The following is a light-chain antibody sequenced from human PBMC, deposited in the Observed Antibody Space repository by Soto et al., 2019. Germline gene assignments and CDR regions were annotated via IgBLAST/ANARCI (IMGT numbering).Light chain of an antibody. CDR2: GAS. CDR1: QSVSSSY. CDR3: QQYGSSGI. J-gene: IGKJ2*01. V-gene: IGKV3-20*01. Sequence: IVLTQSPGTLSLSPGERATLSCRASQSVSSSYLAWYQQKPGQAPRLLIYGASSRATGIPDRFSGSGSGTDFTLTISRLEPEDFAVYYCQQYGSSGIFGQGTKLEIK.